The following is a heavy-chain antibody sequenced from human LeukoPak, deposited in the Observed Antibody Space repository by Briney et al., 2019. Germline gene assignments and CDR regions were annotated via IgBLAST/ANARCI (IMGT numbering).Heavy chain of an antibody. Sequence: GGSLRLSCAASGFTFSSYWMSWVRQAPGKGLGWVANIKQDGSEKYYVDSVKGRFTISRDNAKNSLYLQMNSLRAEDTAVYYCARHVVVVAARSSMFDPWGQGTLVTVSS. CDR3: ARHVVVVAARSSMFDP. CDR1: GFTFSSYW. D-gene: IGHD2-15*01. J-gene: IGHJ5*02. CDR2: IKQDGSEK. V-gene: IGHV3-7*01.